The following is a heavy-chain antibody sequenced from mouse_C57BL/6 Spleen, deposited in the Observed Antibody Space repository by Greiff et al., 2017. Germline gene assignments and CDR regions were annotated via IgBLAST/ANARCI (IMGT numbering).Heavy chain of an antibody. Sequence: EVQLQESGAELVRPGASVKLSCTASGFNIKDDYMHWVQQRPEQGLEWSGWIDPENGDTEYASKFQGKATITADTSSNTAYLQLSSLTSEDTAVYYCTTFRQLRLRFAYWGQGTLVTVSA. CDR2: IDPENGDT. V-gene: IGHV14-4*01. J-gene: IGHJ3*01. D-gene: IGHD3-2*02. CDR3: TTFRQLRLRFAY. CDR1: GFNIKDDY.